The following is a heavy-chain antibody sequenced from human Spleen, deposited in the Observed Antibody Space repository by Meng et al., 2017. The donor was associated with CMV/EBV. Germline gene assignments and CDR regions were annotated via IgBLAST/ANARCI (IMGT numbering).Heavy chain of an antibody. J-gene: IGHJ4*02. D-gene: IGHD2-21*01. CDR3: ARAYCGGDCYSGFDY. V-gene: IGHV4-4*02. CDR1: GGSISSSHW. CDR2: IFDSGIT. Sequence: SGGSISSSHWWRWVRQPPGKGLEWIGEIFDSGITYYNPSLKSRVTILLDKSKNHFSLKLNSVTAADTAAYYCARAYCGGDCYSGFDYWGQGTLVTVSS.